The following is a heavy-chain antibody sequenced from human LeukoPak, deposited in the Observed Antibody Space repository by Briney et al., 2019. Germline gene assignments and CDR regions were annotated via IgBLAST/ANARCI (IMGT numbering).Heavy chain of an antibody. CDR3: ARGEWDLLFDY. CDR2: IFYSGST. J-gene: IGHJ4*02. Sequence: SETLSLTCTVSGGSISSYYWSWIRQPPGKGLEWIGYIFYSGSTNYNPSLKSRVTISVDTSKNQFSLKLSSVTAADTAVYYCARGEWDLLFDYWGQGTLVTVSS. CDR1: GGSISSYY. V-gene: IGHV4-59*01. D-gene: IGHD1-26*01.